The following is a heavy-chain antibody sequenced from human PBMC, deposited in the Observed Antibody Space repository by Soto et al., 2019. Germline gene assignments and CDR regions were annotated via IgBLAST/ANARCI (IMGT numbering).Heavy chain of an antibody. CDR3: ARDPGRAVALD. D-gene: IGHD6-19*01. CDR1: GGSISGSSW. J-gene: IGHJ4*02. CDR2: IYHSGST. Sequence: QVQLQESGPGLVKPWGTLSLTCAVSGGSISGSSWWSWIRQSPGKGLEWIGEIYHSGSTNYNPSLKSRVSISVDTSENQFSLEIYSVTASDTAIYYCARDPGRAVALDWGEGTLVTVSS. V-gene: IGHV4-4*02.